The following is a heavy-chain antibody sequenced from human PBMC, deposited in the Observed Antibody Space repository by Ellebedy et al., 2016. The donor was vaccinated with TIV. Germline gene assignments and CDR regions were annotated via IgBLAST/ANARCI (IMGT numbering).Heavy chain of an antibody. V-gene: IGHV4-4*02. D-gene: IGHD3-10*01. Sequence: GSLRLSXAVSGGSISNSNWWSWVRQPPGKGLEWIGEIYHSGSTNCNPSLKSRVAISVDKSKNQFSLKLSSVTAADTAVYYCARDLYGSGRGSVDPWGQGTLVTVSS. CDR2: IYHSGST. CDR1: GGSISNSNW. CDR3: ARDLYGSGRGSVDP. J-gene: IGHJ5*02.